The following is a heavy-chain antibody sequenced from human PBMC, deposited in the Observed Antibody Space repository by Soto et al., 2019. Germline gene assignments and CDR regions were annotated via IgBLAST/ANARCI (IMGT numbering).Heavy chain of an antibody. Sequence: QVQLQESGPGLVKPSETLSLTCTVSGGSISSYYWSWIRQPPGKGLEWIGYIYYSGSTNYNPSLTIRVTISVDTSKNQFSLKLSSVTAADPAVYYLARPWGSAADYGGQGTLVTVSS. J-gene: IGHJ4*02. V-gene: IGHV4-59*08. CDR3: ARPWGSAADY. CDR2: IYYSGST. D-gene: IGHD2-15*01. CDR1: GGSISSYY.